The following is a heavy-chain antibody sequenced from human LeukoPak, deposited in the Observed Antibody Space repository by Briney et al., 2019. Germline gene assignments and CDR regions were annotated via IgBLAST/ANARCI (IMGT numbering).Heavy chain of an antibody. J-gene: IGHJ4*01. CDR2: ISSHSRDI. V-gene: IGHV3-21*01. D-gene: IGHD6-6*01. CDR1: GFTFNTYS. Sequence: GGSLRLSCAASGFTFNTYSMNWVRQAPGKGLEWVSSISSHSRDIYYADSVKGRFTISRDDAKNSLHLQMNSLRAEDTAVYYCARDDRDISSFRFDYWGHGILVTVSS. CDR3: ARDDRDISSFRFDY.